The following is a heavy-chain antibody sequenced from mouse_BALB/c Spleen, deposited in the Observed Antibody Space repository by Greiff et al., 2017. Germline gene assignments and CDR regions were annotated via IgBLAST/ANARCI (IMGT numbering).Heavy chain of an antibody. CDR2: INSNGGST. V-gene: IGHV5-6-2*01. D-gene: IGHD2-14*01. CDR3: ARHGDRYGAY. Sequence: EVKLVESGGGLVKLGGSLKLSCAASGFTFSSYYMSWVRQTPEKRLELVAAINSNGGSTYYPDTVKGRFTISRDNAKNTLYLQMSSLKSEDTALYYCARHGDRYGAYWGQGTLVTVSA. J-gene: IGHJ3*01. CDR1: GFTFSSYY.